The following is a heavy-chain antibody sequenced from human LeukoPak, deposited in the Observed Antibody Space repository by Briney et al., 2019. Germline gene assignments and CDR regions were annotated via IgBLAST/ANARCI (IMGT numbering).Heavy chain of an antibody. J-gene: IGHJ4*02. Sequence: GGSLRLSCAVSGFSVSNNYMNWVRQAPGKGLEWVANIKQDGTEIFYVDSVRGRFIISRDNAENSLYLQMNSLRVEDTAVYYCARTPDGADYWGQGTLVTVSS. CDR2: IKQDGTEI. V-gene: IGHV3-7*01. D-gene: IGHD3-10*01. CDR1: GFSVSNNY. CDR3: ARTPDGADY.